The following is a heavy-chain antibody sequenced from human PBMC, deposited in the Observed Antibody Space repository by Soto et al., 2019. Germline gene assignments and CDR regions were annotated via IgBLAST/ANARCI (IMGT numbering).Heavy chain of an antibody. V-gene: IGHV1-69*04. CDR2: IIPILGIA. CDR1: GGTFSSYT. Sequence: GASVKVSCKASGGTFSSYTISWVRQAPGQGLEWMGRIIPILGIANYAQKFQGRVTITADKSTSTAYMELSSLRSEDTAVYYCARDLEEEGIVATILGLWGQGTLVTVS. CDR3: ARDLEEEGIVATILGL. D-gene: IGHD5-12*01. J-gene: IGHJ4*02.